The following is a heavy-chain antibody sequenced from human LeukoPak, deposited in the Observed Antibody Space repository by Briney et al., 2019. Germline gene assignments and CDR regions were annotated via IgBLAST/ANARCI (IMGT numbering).Heavy chain of an antibody. J-gene: IGHJ4*02. D-gene: IGHD3-22*01. CDR2: IKQDGSEK. CDR1: GFTFSSYW. Sequence: GSLRLSCAASGFTFSSYWMSWVRQAPGKGLGWVANIKQDGSEKYYVDTVKGRFTISRDNAKNSLYLQMNSLRAEDTAVYYCAIDRFRDYYDSSGYPLDYWGQGTLVTVSS. CDR3: AIDRFRDYYDSSGYPLDY. V-gene: IGHV3-7*01.